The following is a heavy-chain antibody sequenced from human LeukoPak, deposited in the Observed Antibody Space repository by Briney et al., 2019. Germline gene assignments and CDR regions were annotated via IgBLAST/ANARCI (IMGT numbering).Heavy chain of an antibody. CDR1: GFTFSSYG. CDR3: AKGTLLGYCSSTSCSDFDY. Sequence: GRSLRLSCAASGFTFSSYGMHWVRQAPGKGLEWVAVISYDGSNKYYVDSVKGRFTISRDNSKNTLYLQMNSLRAEDTAVYYCAKGTLLGYCSSTSCSDFDYWGQGTLVTVSS. D-gene: IGHD2-2*01. V-gene: IGHV3-30*18. J-gene: IGHJ4*02. CDR2: ISYDGSNK.